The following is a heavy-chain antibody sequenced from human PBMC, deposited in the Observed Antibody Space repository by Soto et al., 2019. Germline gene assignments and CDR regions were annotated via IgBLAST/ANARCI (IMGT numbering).Heavy chain of an antibody. Sequence: ASVQVSCKASGYTFTSYDINWVRQATGQGLEWMGWMNPNSGNTGYAQKFQGRVTMTRNTSISTAYMELSSLRSEDTAVYYCARRYSSGWYFDYWGQGTLVTVSS. CDR1: GYTFTSYD. J-gene: IGHJ4*02. CDR3: ARRYSSGWYFDY. V-gene: IGHV1-8*01. D-gene: IGHD6-19*01. CDR2: MNPNSGNT.